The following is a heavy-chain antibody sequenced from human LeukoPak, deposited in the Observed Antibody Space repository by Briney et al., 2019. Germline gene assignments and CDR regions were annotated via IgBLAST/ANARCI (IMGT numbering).Heavy chain of an antibody. CDR2: INPNSGGS. CDR3: ARCQLVVAASLCDY. CDR1: GYIFTGYH. D-gene: IGHD2-15*01. Sequence: ASVKVSCKAFGYIFTGYHIHWVRQAPGQGLEWMGWINPNSGGSNYAQKFQGRVTMTRDTSISTAYLDLSRLRSDDTAVYYCARCQLVVAASLCDYWGQGALVTVSS. J-gene: IGHJ4*02. V-gene: IGHV1-2*02.